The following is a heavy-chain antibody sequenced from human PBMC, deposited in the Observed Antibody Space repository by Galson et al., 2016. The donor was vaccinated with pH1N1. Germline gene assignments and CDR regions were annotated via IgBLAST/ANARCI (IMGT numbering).Heavy chain of an antibody. J-gene: IGHJ3*02. V-gene: IGHV3-48*03. CDR2: ISSSGSAL. CDR1: GFTFSTYE. Sequence: SLRLSCAASGFTFSTYEMSWARQAPGKGLEWVAFISSSGSALYYADSVEGQFTISRENARNSLYLQLNSLRAEDTAVYYCARDTLGHATRPYGAFDIWGQGTMVTVSS. CDR3: ARDTLGHATRPYGAFDI. D-gene: IGHD1-26*01.